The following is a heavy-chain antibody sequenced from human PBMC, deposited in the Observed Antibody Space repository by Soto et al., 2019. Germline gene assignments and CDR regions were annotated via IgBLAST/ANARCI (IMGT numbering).Heavy chain of an antibody. CDR1: GFTFINYV. D-gene: IGHD3-10*01. CDR2: ISGDGRTT. V-gene: IGHV3-23*01. CDR3: AKYFASGSYYHFDS. Sequence: VQVLESGGGLVPPGGSLRLSCTASGFTFINYVMTWVRQAPGKGLEWVSSISGDGRTTFYADSVRGRFTISRDNSRNTVSLEVNSLRAEDTALYFCAKYFASGSYYHFDSWGQGTLVTVSS. J-gene: IGHJ4*02.